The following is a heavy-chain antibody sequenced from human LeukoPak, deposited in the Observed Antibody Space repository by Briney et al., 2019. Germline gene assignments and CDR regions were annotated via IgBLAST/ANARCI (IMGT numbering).Heavy chain of an antibody. V-gene: IGHV4-61*10. CDR2: IYHSGST. CDR1: GGSISSGSYY. CDR3: ARALGSYYYDSSGYLAY. D-gene: IGHD3-22*01. Sequence: PSETLSLTCTVSGGSISSGSYYWSWIRQPAGTGLEWIGEIYHSGSTNYNPSLKSRVTISVDKSKNQFSLKLSSVTAADTAVYYCARALGSYYYDSSGYLAYWGQGTLVTVSS. J-gene: IGHJ1*01.